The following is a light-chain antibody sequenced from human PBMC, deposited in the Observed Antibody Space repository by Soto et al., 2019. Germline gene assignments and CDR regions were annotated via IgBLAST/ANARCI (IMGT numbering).Light chain of an antibody. CDR2: DVI. CDR3: SSYSTISNLV. V-gene: IGLV2-14*03. CDR1: NTDVGAYDY. J-gene: IGLJ1*01. Sequence: QSVLTQPASVSGSPGPSITISCSGTNTDVGAYDYVSWYQQHPGKAPKLILYDVINRPSGVSDRFSGSKSGNTASLTISGLQAEDEAEYFCSSYSTISNLVFGTGTKLTVL.